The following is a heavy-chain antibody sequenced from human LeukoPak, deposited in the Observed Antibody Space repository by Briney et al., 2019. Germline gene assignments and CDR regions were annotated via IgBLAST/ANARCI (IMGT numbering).Heavy chain of an antibody. V-gene: IGHV4-59*01. D-gene: IGHD3-22*01. J-gene: IGHJ6*02. CDR2: IYYSGST. Sequence: PSETLSLTCSVSGGSIISYYWSWIRQPPGKGLEWIGYIYYSGSTNYNPSLKSRVTISVDTSKSQLSLKLSSVTAADTAVYYCARSDYDSSGYFHYYGMDVWGQGTTVTVSS. CDR3: ARSDYDSSGYFHYYGMDV. CDR1: GGSIISYY.